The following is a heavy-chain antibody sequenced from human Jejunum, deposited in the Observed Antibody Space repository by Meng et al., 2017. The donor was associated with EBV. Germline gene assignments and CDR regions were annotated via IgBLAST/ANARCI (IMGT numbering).Heavy chain of an antibody. CDR1: GLTFSGFW. Sequence: VHAGGCLIHARVSLLSSCAASGLTFSGFWMYCVSHVPGKGLLWISRINGAGSSTTSADSVKDRFTISRDNAKNTLYLQMISLRAEDTAVYYCAKDRNYYIDYWGQGTLVTVSS. J-gene: IGHJ4*02. CDR2: INGAGSST. V-gene: IGHV3-74*01. CDR3: AKDRNYYIDY.